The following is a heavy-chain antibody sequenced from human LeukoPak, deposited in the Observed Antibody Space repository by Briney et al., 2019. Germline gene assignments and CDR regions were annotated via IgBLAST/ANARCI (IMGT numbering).Heavy chain of an antibody. J-gene: IGHJ4*02. CDR1: GGSLSGHY. V-gene: IGHV4-59*11. CDR3: ARFSWGCSTASCYLTN. D-gene: IGHD2-2*01. Sequence: SETLSLTCTVGGGSLSGHYWGWIRQPPGKGLELVGHIYYTGTTFYNPSLNSRVTITLDMSRNQFSLRLTSVIAADTAVYYCARFSWGCSTASCYLTNWGQGALVTVSS. CDR2: IYYTGTT.